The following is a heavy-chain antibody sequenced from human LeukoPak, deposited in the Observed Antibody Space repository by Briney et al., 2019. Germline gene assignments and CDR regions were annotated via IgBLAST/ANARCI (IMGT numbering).Heavy chain of an antibody. V-gene: IGHV3-30*18. CDR3: AKEAEPYVSGSYDS. D-gene: IGHD3-10*01. J-gene: IGHJ4*02. CDR1: GFTFSNYC. CDR2: ISYHGSIK. Sequence: GGSLRLSCAASGFTFSNYCMRWVRQAPGKGLEWVAIISYHGSIKYYTDSVRGRFTISKDDSQTTLYLQMNSLRAEDTAVYFCAKEAEPYVSGSYDSWGQGTLVTVSS.